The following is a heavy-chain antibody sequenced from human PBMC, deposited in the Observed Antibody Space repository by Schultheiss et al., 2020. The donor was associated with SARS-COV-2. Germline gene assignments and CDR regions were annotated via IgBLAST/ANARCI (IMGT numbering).Heavy chain of an antibody. V-gene: IGHV4-59*08. CDR2: IYYSGST. J-gene: IGHJ6*02. CDR3: ARVVFGDGMDV. CDR1: GGSFSGYY. D-gene: IGHD3-16*01. Sequence: SETLSLTCAVYGGSFSGYYWSWIRQPAGKGLEWIGYIYYSGSTNYNPSLKSRVTISVDTSKNQFSLKLSSVTAADTAVYYCARVVFGDGMDVWGQGTTVTVSS.